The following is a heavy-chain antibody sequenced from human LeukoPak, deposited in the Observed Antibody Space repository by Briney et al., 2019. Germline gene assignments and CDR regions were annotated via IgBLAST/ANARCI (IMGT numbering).Heavy chain of an antibody. CDR3: ASGRYCSATICSGGDAFDI. J-gene: IGHJ3*02. D-gene: IGHD5-24*01. CDR2: IYTSAST. Sequence: SETLSLTCTVSGGSISNYYWSWIRQPAGKGLEWIGRIYTSASTNYNPSLKSRVTLSVDASKNQFSLRLSSLTAADTAVYYCASGRYCSATICSGGDAFDIWGQGTVVTVSS. V-gene: IGHV4-4*07. CDR1: GGSISNYY.